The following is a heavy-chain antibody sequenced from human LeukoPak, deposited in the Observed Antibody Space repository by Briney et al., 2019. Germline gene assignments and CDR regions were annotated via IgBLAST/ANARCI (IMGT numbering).Heavy chain of an antibody. J-gene: IGHJ6*03. D-gene: IGHD3-3*01. Sequence: GASVKVSCKASGYTFTSYGISWVRQAPGQGLEWMGWISAYNGNTNYAQKLQGRVTMTTDTSTSTAYMELRSLRSDDTAVYYCARVEDHYDFWSGYWIQYYYYYYMDVWGKGTTVTVSS. CDR2: ISAYNGNT. CDR3: ARVEDHYDFWSGYWIQYYYYYYMDV. V-gene: IGHV1-18*01. CDR1: GYTFTSYG.